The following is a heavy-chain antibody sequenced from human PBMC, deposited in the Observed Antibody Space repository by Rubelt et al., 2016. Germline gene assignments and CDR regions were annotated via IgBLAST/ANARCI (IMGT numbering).Heavy chain of an antibody. J-gene: IGHJ4*02. CDR1: GGSISSSSYY. D-gene: IGHD7-27*01. CDR3: ARGRGRTGEFDY. CDR2: IYYSGST. Sequence: QLQLQESGPGLVKPSETLSLTCTVSGGSISSSSYYWGWIRQPPGKGLEWIGSIYYSGSTYYNPALRGRGTISADTCKNQFSLKLSSVTAADTAVYYCARGRGRTGEFDYWGQGTLVTVSS. V-gene: IGHV4-39*01.